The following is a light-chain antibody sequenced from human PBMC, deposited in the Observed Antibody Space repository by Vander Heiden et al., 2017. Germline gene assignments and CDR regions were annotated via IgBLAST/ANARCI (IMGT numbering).Light chain of an antibody. CDR3: QQYNSDSPIT. Sequence: DIQMTQSPSTLSASVGDRVTITCRASQSISSWLAWYQQKPGKAPKLLIYKASSLESGVPSRFSGSGSGTEFTLTISSLQPDDFATYYCQQYNSDSPITFGQGTRLEMK. CDR2: KAS. CDR1: QSISSW. J-gene: IGKJ5*01. V-gene: IGKV1-5*03.